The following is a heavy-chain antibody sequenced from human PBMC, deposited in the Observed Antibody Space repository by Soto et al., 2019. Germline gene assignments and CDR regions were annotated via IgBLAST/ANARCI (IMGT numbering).Heavy chain of an antibody. V-gene: IGHV3-30-3*01. Sequence: HPGGSLRLSCAASGFTFSSYAMHWVRQAPGKGLEWVAVISYDGSNKYYADSVKGRFTISRDNSKNTLYLQMNSLRAEDTAVYYCAIPGGQTTVTFGLWGQGTLVTVSS. CDR2: ISYDGSNK. CDR1: GFTFSSYA. D-gene: IGHD4-4*01. CDR3: AIPGGQTTVTFGL. J-gene: IGHJ4*02.